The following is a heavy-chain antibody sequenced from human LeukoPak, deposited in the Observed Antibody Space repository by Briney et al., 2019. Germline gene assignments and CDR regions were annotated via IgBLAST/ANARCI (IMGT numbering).Heavy chain of an antibody. J-gene: IGHJ4*02. V-gene: IGHV4-34*01. CDR3: ARGGFYCGGDCYVDY. CDR2: INHSGST. Sequence: NSSETLSLTCAVCGGSFIPYYWSWIRQPPGKGLEWIGEINHSGSTNYNPSLKSRVTISVDTSKNQFSLKLSSVTAADTAVYYCARGGFYCGGDCYVDYWGQGTLVAVSS. CDR1: GGSFIPYY. D-gene: IGHD2-21*02.